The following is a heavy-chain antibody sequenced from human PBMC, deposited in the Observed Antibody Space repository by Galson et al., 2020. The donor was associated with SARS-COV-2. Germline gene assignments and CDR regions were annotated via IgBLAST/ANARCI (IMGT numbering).Heavy chain of an antibody. J-gene: IGHJ4*02. D-gene: IGHD3-22*01. CDR1: GFTVSSNY. CDR3: ASGYYDSSN. CDR2: IYSAGST. Sequence: QSGGSLRLSCAASGFTVSSNYMTWIRQAPGKGLEWVSVIYSAGSTYSADSVKGRFTISRDNSKNTLYLQMNSLRAEDTAVYYCASGYYDSSNWGQGTMVTVSS. V-gene: IGHV3-53*01.